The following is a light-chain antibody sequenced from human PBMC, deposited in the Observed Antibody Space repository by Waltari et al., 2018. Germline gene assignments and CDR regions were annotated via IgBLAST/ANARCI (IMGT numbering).Light chain of an antibody. J-gene: IGLJ2*01. CDR3: QSYDNSLSGI. V-gene: IGLV1-40*01. CDR1: SPNIGAGYD. CDR2: TNS. Sequence: QSVLTQPPSVSGAPGQRVTISCTGSSPNIGAGYDVHRYPQLPGTAPKLLIYTNSNRPSGVPDRFSGSKSGTSASLAITGLQAEDEVDYYCQSYDNSLSGIFGGGTKLTVL.